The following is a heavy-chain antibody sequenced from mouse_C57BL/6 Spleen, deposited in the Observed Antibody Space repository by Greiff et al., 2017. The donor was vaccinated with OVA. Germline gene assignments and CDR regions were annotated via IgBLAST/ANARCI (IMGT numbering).Heavy chain of an antibody. CDR2: IYPGSGST. J-gene: IGHJ3*01. Sequence: QVQLQQPGAELVKPGASVKMSCKASGYTFTSYWITWVKQRPGQGLEWIGDIYPGSGSTNYNEKFKSKATLTVDTSSSTAYMQLSSLTSEDSAVYYCARDYGSQAWVAYWGQGTLVTVSA. CDR3: ARDYGSQAWVAY. V-gene: IGHV1-55*01. CDR1: GYTFTSYW. D-gene: IGHD1-1*01.